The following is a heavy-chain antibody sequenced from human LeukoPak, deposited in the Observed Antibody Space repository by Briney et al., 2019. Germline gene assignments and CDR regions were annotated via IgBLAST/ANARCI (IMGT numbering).Heavy chain of an antibody. CDR1: GGSIRIISSSTYY. Sequence: PSETLSLTCTVSGGSIRIISSSTYYSGRIRQAPGKCLEWIGSLDYTENSHYNPSRKSRATLSVDTSNNQFSLKLTSVTAADAAVYFCARQLPTAAADTRGYFDYWGQGTVVTVSS. D-gene: IGHD6-25*01. CDR2: LDYTENS. CDR3: ARQLPTAAADTRGYFDY. J-gene: IGHJ4*02. V-gene: IGHV4-39*01.